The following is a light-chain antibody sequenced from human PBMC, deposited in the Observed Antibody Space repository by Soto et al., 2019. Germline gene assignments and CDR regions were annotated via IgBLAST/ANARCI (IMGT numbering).Light chain of an antibody. CDR2: GAS. V-gene: IGKV3-15*01. J-gene: IGKJ4*01. Sequence: EIGLAQPPGTLSLSPRETATLSCRASRSVSSSYLAWYPHKPGQAPRLLIYGASTRATGIPAGFSGSGSGTEFTLTISSLQSEDFAVYYCQQYNNWPPLVTFGGGTKVDIK. CDR1: RSVSSSY. CDR3: QQYNNWPPLVT.